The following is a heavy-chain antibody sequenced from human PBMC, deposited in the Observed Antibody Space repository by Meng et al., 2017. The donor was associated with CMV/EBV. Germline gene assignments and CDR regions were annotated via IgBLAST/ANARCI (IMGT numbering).Heavy chain of an antibody. J-gene: IGHJ5*02. CDR3: ARTGVFSRGKVVWFDP. Sequence: GGSLRLSCAASGFTFSSYWMHWVRQAPGKGLVWVSRINSDGSSTSYADSVKGRFTISRDNAKNTLYLQMNSLRAEDTAVYYCARTGVFSRGKVVWFDPWGQGTLVTSPQ. V-gene: IGHV3-74*01. CDR2: INSDGSST. D-gene: IGHD1-14*01. CDR1: GFTFSSYW.